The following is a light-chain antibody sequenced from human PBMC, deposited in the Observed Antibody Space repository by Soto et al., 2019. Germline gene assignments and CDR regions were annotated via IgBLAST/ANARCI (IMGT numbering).Light chain of an antibody. J-gene: IGKJ4*01. CDR3: QQRHNWAPLT. Sequence: ENVLTQSPAILSLSPGDTATLSCRASQSVGRYLAWYQQKPGQAPRLLIYDASNRATGVPDRFSGSGSGTDVTLSTSNIEPEDGAIFYCQQRHNWAPLTFGEGT. CDR2: DAS. V-gene: IGKV3-11*01. CDR1: QSVGRY.